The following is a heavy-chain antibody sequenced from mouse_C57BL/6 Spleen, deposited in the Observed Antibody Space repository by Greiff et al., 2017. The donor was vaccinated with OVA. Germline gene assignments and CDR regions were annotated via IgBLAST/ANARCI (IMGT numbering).Heavy chain of an antibody. V-gene: IGHV1-7*01. D-gene: IGHD2-4*01. J-gene: IGHJ3*01. Sequence: LQQSGAELAKPGASVKLSCTASGYTFTSYWMHWVTQKPGQGLEWIGYINPSSGYTKYNQKFKDKATLTADKSSSTAYMQLCSLTYEDSAVYYCARENDYDGGWFAYWGEGTLVTVSA. CDR3: ARENDYDGGWFAY. CDR1: GYTFTSYW. CDR2: INPSSGYT.